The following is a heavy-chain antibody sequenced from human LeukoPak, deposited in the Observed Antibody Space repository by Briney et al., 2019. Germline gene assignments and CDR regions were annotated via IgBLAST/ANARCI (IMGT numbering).Heavy chain of an antibody. CDR2: ISYDGSNK. CDR3: AKGLALMVRGVSFDY. CDR1: GFTFSSYG. D-gene: IGHD3-10*01. Sequence: QPGRSLRLSCAASGFTFSSYGMHWVRQAPGKGLEWVAVISYDGSNKYYADSVKGRFTISRDNSKNTLYLQMNSLRAEDTAVYYCAKGLALMVRGVSFDYWGQGTLVTVSS. V-gene: IGHV3-30*18. J-gene: IGHJ4*02.